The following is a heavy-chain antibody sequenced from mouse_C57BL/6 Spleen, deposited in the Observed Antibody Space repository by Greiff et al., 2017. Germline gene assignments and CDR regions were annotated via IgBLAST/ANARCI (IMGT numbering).Heavy chain of an antibody. V-gene: IGHV14-2*01. J-gene: IGHJ4*01. D-gene: IGHD2-4*01. CDR3: ARDDYDDPYYAMDY. CDR1: GFNIKDYY. Sequence: VQLQQSGAELVKPGASVKLSCTASGFNIKDYYMHWVKQRTEQGLEWIGRIDPEDGDTKYAPKFQGKATITADTSSNPAYLQLSSLTSEAPAVYYCARDDYDDPYYAMDYWGQGTSVTVSS. CDR2: IDPEDGDT.